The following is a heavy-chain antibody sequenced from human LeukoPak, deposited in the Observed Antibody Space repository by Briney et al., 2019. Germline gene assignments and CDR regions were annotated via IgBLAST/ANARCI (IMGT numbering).Heavy chain of an antibody. CDR3: AGSTYDFWSGYYRDHYYYYYFDV. CDR2: INHSGST. Sequence: SETLSLTCAVYGGSFSGYYWSWIRQPPGKGLEWIGEINHSGSTNYNPSLKSRVTISADTSKNQFSLKLSSVTAADTAVYYCAGSTYDFWSGYYRDHYYYYYFDVWGKGTTVTVSS. V-gene: IGHV4-34*01. CDR1: GGSFSGYY. D-gene: IGHD3-3*01. J-gene: IGHJ6*03.